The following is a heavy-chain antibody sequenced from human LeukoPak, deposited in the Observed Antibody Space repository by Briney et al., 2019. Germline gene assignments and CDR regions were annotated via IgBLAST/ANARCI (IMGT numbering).Heavy chain of an antibody. Sequence: GGSLRLSCAASGFTFSSYGMSWVRQAPGKGLEWVSYISSSSSTIYYADSVKGRFTISRDNAKNSLYLQMNSLRAEDTAVYYCASRGETNYYYYYMDVWGKGATVTVSS. V-gene: IGHV3-48*01. CDR2: ISSSSSTI. CDR1: GFTFSSYG. J-gene: IGHJ6*03. CDR3: ASRGETNYYYYYMDV. D-gene: IGHD3-10*01.